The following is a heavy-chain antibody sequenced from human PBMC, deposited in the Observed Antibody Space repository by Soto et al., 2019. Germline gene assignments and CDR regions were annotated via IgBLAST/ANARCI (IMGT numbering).Heavy chain of an antibody. CDR2: INAVNGNT. V-gene: IGHV1-3*05. D-gene: IGHD1-1*01. CDR1: GYTFTSCA. Sequence: QVQLVQSGAKEKKPGASVKVSCKASGYTFTSCAMHWVRQAPGQRLEWMGWINAVNGNTKYSQKFQGRVTITRDTSASTAYMEVSSLRSEDTAVYYCARVMSWVRLERPDAFDIWGQGTMVTVSS. J-gene: IGHJ3*02. CDR3: ARVMSWVRLERPDAFDI.